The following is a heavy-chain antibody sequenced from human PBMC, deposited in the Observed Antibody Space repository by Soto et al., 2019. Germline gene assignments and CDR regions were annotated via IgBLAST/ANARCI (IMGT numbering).Heavy chain of an antibody. CDR1: GGSISSYY. CDR2: IYYSGST. Sequence: SQTLSLTCTVSGGSISSYYWSWIRQPPGKGLEWIGYIYYSGSTNYNPSLKSRVTISVDTSKNQFSLKLSSVTAADTAVYYCASTAHSSGWYSGGFDYWGQGTLVTVSS. D-gene: IGHD6-19*01. V-gene: IGHV4-59*01. J-gene: IGHJ4*02. CDR3: ASTAHSSGWYSGGFDY.